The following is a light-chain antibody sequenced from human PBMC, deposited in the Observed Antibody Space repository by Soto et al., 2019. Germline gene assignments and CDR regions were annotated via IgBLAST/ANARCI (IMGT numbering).Light chain of an antibody. J-gene: IGLJ2*01. CDR3: AAWDDSLNGVV. Sequence: QSVLTQPPSASGTPGQRVTISCSGSSSNIGSNYVYWYQQLPGTAPKLLIYSNNQRPSGVPDRFSGSKSGTSASLAISGLHFEDEADYYCAAWDDSLNGVVFGGGTKLTVL. V-gene: IGLV1-44*01. CDR1: SSNIGSNY. CDR2: SNN.